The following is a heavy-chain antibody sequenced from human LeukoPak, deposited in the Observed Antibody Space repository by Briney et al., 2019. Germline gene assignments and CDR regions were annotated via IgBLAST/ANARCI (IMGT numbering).Heavy chain of an antibody. CDR2: MNPNSGNT. D-gene: IGHD3-10*01. Sequence: ASVKVACKASGYTFTSYDINWVRQATGQGLEWMGWMNPNSGNTGYAQKFQGRVTMTRNTSISTAYMELSSLRSEDTAVYYCARGPIPNGLLWSGESEGYAFDIWGQGTMVTVSS. V-gene: IGHV1-8*01. CDR3: ARGPIPNGLLWSGESEGYAFDI. J-gene: IGHJ3*02. CDR1: GYTFTSYD.